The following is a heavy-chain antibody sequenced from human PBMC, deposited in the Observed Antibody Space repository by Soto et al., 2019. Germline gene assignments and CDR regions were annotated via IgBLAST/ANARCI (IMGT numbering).Heavy chain of an antibody. CDR2: ISAYNGNT. Sequence: QVQLVQSGAEVKKPGASVKVSCKASGYTFPSYGISWVRQAPGQGLEWMGWISAYNGNTNYAQKPQGRVTMTTDSSTNTAYMELRSLRSDDTAVYYCARDRYCSGGSCYHFDYWGQGTLVTVSS. D-gene: IGHD2-15*01. V-gene: IGHV1-18*01. CDR3: ARDRYCSGGSCYHFDY. CDR1: GYTFPSYG. J-gene: IGHJ4*02.